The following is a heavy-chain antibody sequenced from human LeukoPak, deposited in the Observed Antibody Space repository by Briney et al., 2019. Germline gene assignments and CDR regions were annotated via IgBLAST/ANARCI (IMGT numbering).Heavy chain of an antibody. CDR2: IYYSGST. CDR1: GGSIRSYY. Sequence: SETLSLTCTVSGGSIRSYYWTWIRQPPGKELEWIGYIYYSGSTNYNPSLESRVTISLDTPKNQFSLKLSSVTAADTAVYYCARVRYAYCGGDCYQYFFDNWGQGTLVTVSS. J-gene: IGHJ4*02. V-gene: IGHV4-59*01. D-gene: IGHD2-21*02. CDR3: ARVRYAYCGGDCYQYFFDN.